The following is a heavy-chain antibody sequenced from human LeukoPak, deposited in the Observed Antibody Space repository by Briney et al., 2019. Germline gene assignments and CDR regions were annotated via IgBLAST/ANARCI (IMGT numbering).Heavy chain of an antibody. V-gene: IGHV4-59*01. J-gene: IGHJ6*03. Sequence: PSETLSLTCTVSGGSISSYYWNWIRQPPGKGLEWIGYIYYSGSTNYNPSLKSRVTISVDTSKNQFSLKLSSVTAAGTAVYYCARAGIAAAYYYMDVWGRGTTVTVSS. D-gene: IGHD6-13*01. CDR1: GGSISSYY. CDR3: ARAGIAAAYYYMDV. CDR2: IYYSGST.